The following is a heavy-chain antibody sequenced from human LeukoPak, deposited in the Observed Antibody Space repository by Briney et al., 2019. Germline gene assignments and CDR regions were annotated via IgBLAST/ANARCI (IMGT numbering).Heavy chain of an antibody. CDR2: ISSSSSYI. D-gene: IGHD3-9*01. CDR1: GFTFSSYS. CDR3: AREFTGHDILTGYYSEAFDI. J-gene: IGHJ3*02. Sequence: GGSLRLSCAASGFTFSSYSMSWVRQAPGKGLEWVSSISSSSSYIYYADSVKGRFTISRDNAKNSLYLRMNSLRAEDTAVYYCAREFTGHDILTGYYSEAFDIWGQGTMVTVSS. V-gene: IGHV3-21*01.